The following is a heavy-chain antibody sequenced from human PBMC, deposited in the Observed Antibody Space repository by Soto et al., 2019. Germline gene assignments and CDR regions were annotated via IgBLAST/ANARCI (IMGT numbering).Heavy chain of an antibody. CDR3: ARGRRPDYDFWSGRHDAFDI. J-gene: IGHJ3*02. V-gene: IGHV4-34*01. Sequence: PSETLSLTCGVYGGSFSGYYYNWIRQSPGEGREWIGECSRDGLTNYSPSLRRRVSISFDTSKIQFSLRLTSVTAADTAVYFCARGRRPDYDFWSGRHDAFDIWGQGTMVTVSS. D-gene: IGHD3-3*01. CDR2: CSRDGLT. CDR1: GGSFSGYY.